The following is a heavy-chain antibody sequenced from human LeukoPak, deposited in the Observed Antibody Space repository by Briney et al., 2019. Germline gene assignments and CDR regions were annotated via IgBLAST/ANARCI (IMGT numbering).Heavy chain of an antibody. CDR2: IYCSGST. CDR1: GGSISSYY. J-gene: IGHJ4*02. V-gene: IGHV4-59*01. CDR3: ARLSYVAGTTGNYYFDY. D-gene: IGHD6-19*01. Sequence: KPSETLSLTCTVSGGSISSYYWSWIRQPPGKGLECIGDIYCSGSTNYNPSLKSRVTISLDTSKNHFSLKLSSVTAADTAVYYCARLSYVAGTTGNYYFDYWGQGTLVTVSS.